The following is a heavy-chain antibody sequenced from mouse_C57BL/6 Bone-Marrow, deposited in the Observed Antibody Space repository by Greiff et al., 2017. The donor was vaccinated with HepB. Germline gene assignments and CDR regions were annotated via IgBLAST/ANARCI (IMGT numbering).Heavy chain of an antibody. CDR2: IWTGGGT. CDR3: AREGGNYPAWFAY. Sequence: VKVVESGPGLVAPSQRLSITCTVSGFSLTSYAISWVRQPPGKGLEWLGVIWTGGGTNYNSALKSRLSISKDNSKSQVFLKMNSLQTDDTARYYCAREGGNYPAWFAYWGQGTLVTVSA. D-gene: IGHD2-1*01. V-gene: IGHV2-9-1*01. CDR1: GFSLTSYA. J-gene: IGHJ3*01.